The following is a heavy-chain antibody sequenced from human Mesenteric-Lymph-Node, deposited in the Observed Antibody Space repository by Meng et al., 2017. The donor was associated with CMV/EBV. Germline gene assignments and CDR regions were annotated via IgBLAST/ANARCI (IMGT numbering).Heavy chain of an antibody. D-gene: IGHD3-3*01. CDR1: GYTFTAHY. CDR3: ARDGVRFWEFYYYGMDV. Sequence: ASVKVSCKASGYTFTAHYIHWVRQAPGQGLEWMGWINPHSAGTKYAQKFQGRVTVTRDTSITTAYMELSRLRSDDTAVYYCARDGVRFWEFYYYGMDVWGQGTTVTVSS. J-gene: IGHJ6*02. CDR2: INPHSAGT. V-gene: IGHV1-2*02.